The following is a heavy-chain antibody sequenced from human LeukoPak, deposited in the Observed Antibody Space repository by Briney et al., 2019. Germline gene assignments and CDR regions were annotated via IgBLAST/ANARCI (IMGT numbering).Heavy chain of an antibody. CDR2: IIPIFGTA. V-gene: IGHV1-69*05. J-gene: IGHJ6*03. D-gene: IGHD2-21*02. Sequence: SVKVSCKASGGTFSSYAISWVRQAPGQGLEWMGGIIPIFGTASYAQKFQGRVTITTDESTSTAYMELSSLRSEDTAVYYCAEAYCGGDCYPQGGGYYYYYMDVWGKGTTVTVSS. CDR3: AEAYCGGDCYPQGGGYYYYYMDV. CDR1: GGTFSSYA.